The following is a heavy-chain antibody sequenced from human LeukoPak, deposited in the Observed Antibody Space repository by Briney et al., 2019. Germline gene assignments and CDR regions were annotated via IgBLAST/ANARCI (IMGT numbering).Heavy chain of an antibody. CDR1: GFTFRRYW. Sequence: GGSLRLSCVASGFTFRRYWMTWVRQAPGKKPEWVANIKEDGSEKYYDDSVRGRFTISRDNAKNALYLDMNSLRAEDTAVFYCATDQDHGYFRQWGQGTLVIVSS. CDR3: ATDQDHGYFRQ. V-gene: IGHV3-7*01. J-gene: IGHJ1*01. CDR2: IKEDGSEK. D-gene: IGHD3-22*01.